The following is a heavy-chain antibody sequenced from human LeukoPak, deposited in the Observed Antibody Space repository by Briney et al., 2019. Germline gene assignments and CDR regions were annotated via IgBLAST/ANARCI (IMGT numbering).Heavy chain of an antibody. D-gene: IGHD2-21*01. V-gene: IGHV3-7*01. CDR3: ARAGGTLFDPRAAFDI. Sequence: GSLRLSCAASGFTFSSYWMSWVRQAPGKGLEWVANIKQDGSEKYYVDSVKGRFTISRDNAKNSLYLQMNSLRAEDTAVYYCARAGGTLFDPRAAFDIWGQGTMVTVSS. CDR1: GFTFSSYW. J-gene: IGHJ3*02. CDR2: IKQDGSEK.